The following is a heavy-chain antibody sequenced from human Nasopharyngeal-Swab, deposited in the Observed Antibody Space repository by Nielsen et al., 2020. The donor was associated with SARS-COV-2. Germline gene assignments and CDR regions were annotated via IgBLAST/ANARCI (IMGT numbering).Heavy chain of an antibody. CDR1: GFTFSAYG. CDR2: ISRSGGSV. Sequence: GESLKISCAASGFTFSAYGMTWVRQAAGKGLEWVSGISRSGGSVDYAGSVKGRFTTSRDNSKNMVYLHRERRRGEETERYFCVQGTTAPDVWGQGTLVTVSS. V-gene: IGHV3-23*01. D-gene: IGHD1-7*01. J-gene: IGHJ4*02. CDR3: VQGTTAPDV.